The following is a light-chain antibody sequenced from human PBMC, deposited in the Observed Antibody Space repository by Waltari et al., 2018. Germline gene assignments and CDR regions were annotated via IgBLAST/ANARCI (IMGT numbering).Light chain of an antibody. Sequence: EIVLTQSPATLSLSPGGRAPLSCRASQSVSNYLAWYQPKPGQAPRLLTYEASNRATGIPARFSGSGSGTDFTLTISSLEPEDFAVYYCQQRSNWPPGITFGGGTKVEI. V-gene: IGKV3-11*01. CDR1: QSVSNY. J-gene: IGKJ4*01. CDR2: EAS. CDR3: QQRSNWPPGIT.